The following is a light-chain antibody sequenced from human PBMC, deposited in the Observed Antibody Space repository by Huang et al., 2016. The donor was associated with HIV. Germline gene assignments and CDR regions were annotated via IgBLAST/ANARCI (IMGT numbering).Light chain of an antibody. CDR3: HQYNNWLLS. CDR1: RSVNTH. V-gene: IGKV3-15*01. CDR2: GSS. J-gene: IGKJ4*01. Sequence: EIVMTQSPATLSVSPGERVTLSCRANRSVNTHLAWYQQRPGQAPRLLIYGSSTRAPGIPARFSGSGYGTDFSLTISSLQSEDFALYYCHQYNNWLLSFGGGTRVDI.